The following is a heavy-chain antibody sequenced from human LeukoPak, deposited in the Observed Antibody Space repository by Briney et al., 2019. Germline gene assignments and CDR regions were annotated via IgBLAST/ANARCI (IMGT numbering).Heavy chain of an antibody. CDR1: GFTFSSYW. Sequence: GGSLRLSCAASGFTFSSYWMSWVRQAPGKGLEWVANIKQDGSEKYYVDSVKVRFTISRDNAKNSLYLQMNSLRAEDTAVYYCAREMATRPYYFDYWGQGTLVTVSS. D-gene: IGHD5-24*01. CDR3: AREMATRPYYFDY. J-gene: IGHJ4*02. CDR2: IKQDGSEK. V-gene: IGHV3-7*01.